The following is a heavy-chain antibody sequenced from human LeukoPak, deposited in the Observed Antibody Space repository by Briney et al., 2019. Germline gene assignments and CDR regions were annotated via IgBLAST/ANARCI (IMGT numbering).Heavy chain of an antibody. Sequence: GGSLRLSCAASGFTVSRNYMSWVRQAPGKGLEWVSVIYNDGSSYYADSVKGRFTISRDNSKNMLYLQMNSLRAEDTAVYYCARDPTLRYFDWYYMDVWGKGTTVTISS. CDR3: ARDPTLRYFDWYYMDV. CDR1: GFTVSRNY. V-gene: IGHV3-66*01. D-gene: IGHD3-9*01. J-gene: IGHJ6*03. CDR2: IYNDGSS.